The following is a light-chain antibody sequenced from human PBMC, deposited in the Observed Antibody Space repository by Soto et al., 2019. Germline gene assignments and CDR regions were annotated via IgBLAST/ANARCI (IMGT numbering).Light chain of an antibody. CDR1: QNIYNW. J-gene: IGKJ2*01. V-gene: IGKV1-5*01. Sequence: DIQMTQSPSTLSASVGDKVTITCRASQNIYNWLAWYQQKAGKAPKLLIYGASSLQSGVPSRFSGSGSGTEFTLSISSLQPDDFATYYCQQYDSYPYTFGQGTRME. CDR2: GAS. CDR3: QQYDSYPYT.